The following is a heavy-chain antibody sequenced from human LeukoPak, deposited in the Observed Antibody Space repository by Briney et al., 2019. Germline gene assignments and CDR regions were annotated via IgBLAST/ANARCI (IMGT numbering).Heavy chain of an antibody. CDR3: AREMATGSWFDP. Sequence: ASVKVSCKASGYTFTSYDINWVRQAPGQGLEWMGWINPNSGGTNYAQKFQGRVTMTRDTSISTAYMELSRLRSDDTAVYYCAREMATGSWFDPWGQGTLVTVSS. J-gene: IGHJ5*02. CDR2: INPNSGGT. D-gene: IGHD5-24*01. CDR1: GYTFTSYD. V-gene: IGHV1-2*02.